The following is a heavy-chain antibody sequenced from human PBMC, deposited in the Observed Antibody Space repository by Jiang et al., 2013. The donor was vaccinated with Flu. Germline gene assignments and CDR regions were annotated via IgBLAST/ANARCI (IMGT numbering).Heavy chain of an antibody. J-gene: IGHJ4*02. CDR1: GGSISSSSYY. Sequence: GPGLVKPSETLSLTCTVSGGSISSSSYYWGWIRQPPGKGLEWIGSIYYSGSTYYNPSLKSRVTISVDTSKNQFSLKLSSVTAADTAVYYCARHGGDIAVVSYWGQGNPGHRLL. CDR3: ARHGGDIAVVSY. V-gene: IGHV4-39*01. CDR2: IYYSGST. D-gene: IGHD6-19*01.